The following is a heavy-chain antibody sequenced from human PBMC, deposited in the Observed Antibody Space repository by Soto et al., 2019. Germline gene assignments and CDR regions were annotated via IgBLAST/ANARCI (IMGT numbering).Heavy chain of an antibody. D-gene: IGHD6-19*01. CDR2: IYWNDDK. J-gene: IGHJ4*02. CDR3: AHRPSGWYLFDY. V-gene: IGHV2-5*01. CDR1: GFSLSTSGLG. Sequence: QITLKESGPTLVRPTQTLTLTCTFSGFSLSTSGLGVGWIRQPPGKALEWLALIYWNDDKRYSTSLKARLTITKDTSKHQVVLTMTNMDPVDTATYYCAHRPSGWYLFDYWGQGTLVTVSS.